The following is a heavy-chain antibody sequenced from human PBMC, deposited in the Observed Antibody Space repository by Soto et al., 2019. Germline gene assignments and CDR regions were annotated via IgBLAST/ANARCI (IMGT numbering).Heavy chain of an antibody. Sequence: EVQLVESGGGLVQPGGSLRLACAASGFSFSSFNMNWVRQAPGKGLKWISYISSSSSTIYYADSVKGRFTISRDNAKKSLYLQMNSLREEDTAVYCCARDTAMVPLDYWGQGTLVTVSS. V-gene: IGHV3-48*02. J-gene: IGHJ4*02. CDR3: ARDTAMVPLDY. CDR1: GFSFSSFN. D-gene: IGHD5-18*01. CDR2: ISSSSSTI.